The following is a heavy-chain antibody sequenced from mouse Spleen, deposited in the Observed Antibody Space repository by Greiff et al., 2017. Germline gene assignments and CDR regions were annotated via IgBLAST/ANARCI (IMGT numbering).Heavy chain of an antibody. CDR3: ARDDYVLFAY. Sequence: EVHLVESGPGMVKPSQSLSLTCTVTGYSITSGYDWHWIRHFPGNKLEWMGYISYSGSTNYNPSLKSRISITHDTSKNHFFLKLNSVTTEDTATYYCARDDYVLFAYWGQGTLVTVSA. V-gene: IGHV3-1*01. J-gene: IGHJ3*01. D-gene: IGHD2-4*01. CDR2: ISYSGST. CDR1: GYSITSGYD.